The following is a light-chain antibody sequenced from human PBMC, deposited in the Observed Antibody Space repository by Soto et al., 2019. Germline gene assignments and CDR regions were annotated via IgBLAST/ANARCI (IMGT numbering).Light chain of an antibody. V-gene: IGKV2D-29*01. CDR1: QSLLHSDGKTS. CDR2: ELS. Sequence: DIVLTQTPLSLSVTPGQPASISCKSSQSLLHSDGKTSLYWYLQKSGPPPQLLIYELSNRFSGLPDRFSGSRSGTDFTLKISRVEAEHVGVYYCMQRVKVPLTSGSGTTVEIK. J-gene: IGKJ4*01. CDR3: MQRVKVPLT.